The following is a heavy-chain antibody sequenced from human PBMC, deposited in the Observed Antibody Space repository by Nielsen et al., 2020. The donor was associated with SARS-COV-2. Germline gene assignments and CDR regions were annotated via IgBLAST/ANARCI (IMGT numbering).Heavy chain of an antibody. J-gene: IGHJ4*02. V-gene: IGHV4-31*03. CDR3: ARVEAHTIFGAVSSARFDY. CDR2: IYYSGST. D-gene: IGHD3-3*01. CDR1: GGSISSGGYY. Sequence: TLSLTCTVSGGSISSGGYYWSWIRQHPGKGLEWIGYIYYSGSTYYNPSLKSRVTISVDTSKNQFSLKLSSVTAADTAVYYYARVEAHTIFGAVSSARFDYWGQGTLVTVSS.